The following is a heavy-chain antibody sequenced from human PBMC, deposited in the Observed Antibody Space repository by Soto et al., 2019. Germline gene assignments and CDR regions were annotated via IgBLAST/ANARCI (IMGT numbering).Heavy chain of an antibody. CDR2: INLRGGTT. CDR3: ARGPEDSDVPRWDY. D-gene: IGHD1-26*01. Sequence: QVQLMQSGAEVRKPGASVRLSCETSGYNFNQYYIHWVRQAPGQGLEWMGIINLRGGTTEYAHKFRGIVTVTGDTSTKTAYMELRSLRSEDTAMYFCARGPEDSDVPRWDYWGQGTLGTVSS. CDR1: GYNFNQYY. V-gene: IGHV1-46*02. J-gene: IGHJ4*02.